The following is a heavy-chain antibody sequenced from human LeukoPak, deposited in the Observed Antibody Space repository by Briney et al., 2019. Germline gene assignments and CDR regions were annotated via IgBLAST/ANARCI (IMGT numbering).Heavy chain of an antibody. D-gene: IGHD3-22*01. CDR2: IIPMLSIT. CDR3: ARHSSRGHYYDFDP. V-gene: IGHV1-69*02. CDR1: GVTLITHI. J-gene: IGHJ5*02. Sequence: GASVKVSCKASGVTLITHIISWVRQAPGQGLEWMGRIIPMLSITNYAQKFQGRVTITADKSTNTAYMELTSLTSEDTAVYFCARHSSRGHYYDFDPWGQGTLVTVSS.